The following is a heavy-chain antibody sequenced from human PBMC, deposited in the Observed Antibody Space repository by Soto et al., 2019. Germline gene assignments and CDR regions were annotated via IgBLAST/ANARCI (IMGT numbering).Heavy chain of an antibody. Sequence: EVQLVESGGGLVQPGRSLRLSCAASGFTFDDYAMHWVRQAPGKGLEWVSGISWNSGSIGYADSVKGRFTISRDNAKNSLYLQMNSLRAEDTALYYCAKQTASSGYPAFQHCGQGTLVTVSS. J-gene: IGHJ1*01. CDR1: GFTFDDYA. CDR2: ISWNSGSI. V-gene: IGHV3-9*01. D-gene: IGHD3-22*01. CDR3: AKQTASSGYPAFQH.